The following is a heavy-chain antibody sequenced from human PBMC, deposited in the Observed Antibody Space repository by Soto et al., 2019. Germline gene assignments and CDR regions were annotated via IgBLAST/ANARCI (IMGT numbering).Heavy chain of an antibody. V-gene: IGHV3-21*01. CDR3: ASQKQAAAGTNYFDY. J-gene: IGHJ4*02. CDR1: GFTSSSYS. CDR2: ISSSSSYI. Sequence: EVQLVESGGGLVKPGGSLRLSCAASGFTSSSYSMNWVRQAPGKGLEWVSSISSSSSYIYYADSVKGRFTISRDNAKNSLYLQMNSLRAEDTAVYYCASQKQAAAGTNYFDYWGQGTLVTVSS. D-gene: IGHD6-13*01.